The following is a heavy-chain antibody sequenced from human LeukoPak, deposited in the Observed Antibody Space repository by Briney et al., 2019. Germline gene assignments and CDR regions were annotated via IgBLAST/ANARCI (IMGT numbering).Heavy chain of an antibody. Sequence: ASVKVSCKASGYTLSNYALHWVRQAPGQRPEWMGWINAGDGNTKYSQRFQGGVTITRDTSASTAYMELSSLRSEDTAVYYCARDHASGWYSNLFDYWGQGTLVTVSS. J-gene: IGHJ4*02. CDR1: GYTLSNYA. CDR3: ARDHASGWYSNLFDY. CDR2: INAGDGNT. V-gene: IGHV1-3*01. D-gene: IGHD6-19*01.